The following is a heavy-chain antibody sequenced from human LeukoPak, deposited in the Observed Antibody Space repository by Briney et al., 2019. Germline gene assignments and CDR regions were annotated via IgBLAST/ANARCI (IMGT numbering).Heavy chain of an antibody. CDR3: TTVLIGYCSSSSCYAGDF. D-gene: IGHD2-2*01. J-gene: IGHJ4*02. Sequence: KTGGSLRLSCAASGFTFTNAWMSWVRQAPGKGLEWVGRIKSKTDGGTTDYAAPVKGRFTISREDSKNTLYLQMNSLNTEDTAVYYCTTVLIGYCSSSSCYAGDFWGQGTLVIVSS. CDR1: GFTFTNAW. V-gene: IGHV3-15*01. CDR2: IKSKTDGGTT.